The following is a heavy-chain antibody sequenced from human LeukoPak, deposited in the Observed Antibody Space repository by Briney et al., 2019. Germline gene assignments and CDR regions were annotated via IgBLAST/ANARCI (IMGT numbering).Heavy chain of an antibody. CDR1: GFTFSSYG. D-gene: IGHD4-17*01. CDR2: IRYDGSNK. J-gene: IGHJ4*02. CDR3: AKDLYYGDYVFDY. Sequence: GGSLRLFCAASGFTFSSYGMHWVRQAPGKGLEWVAFIRYDGSNKYYADSVKGRFTISRDNSKNTLYLQMNSLRAEDTAVYYCAKDLYYGDYVFDYWGQGTLVTVSS. V-gene: IGHV3-30*02.